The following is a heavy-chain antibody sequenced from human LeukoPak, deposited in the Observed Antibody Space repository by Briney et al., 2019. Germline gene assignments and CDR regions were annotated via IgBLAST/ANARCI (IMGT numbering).Heavy chain of an antibody. CDR1: GFTFSSYA. V-gene: IGHV3-23*01. CDR3: AKPMIAVAVHFDY. CDR2: ISGGST. Sequence: PGGSLRLSCAASGFTFSSYAMSWVRQAPGKGLEWVSAISGGSTYYADSVKGRFTISRDNSKNTLYLQMNSLRAEDTAVYYCAKPMIAVAVHFDYWGQGTLVTVSS. J-gene: IGHJ4*02. D-gene: IGHD6-19*01.